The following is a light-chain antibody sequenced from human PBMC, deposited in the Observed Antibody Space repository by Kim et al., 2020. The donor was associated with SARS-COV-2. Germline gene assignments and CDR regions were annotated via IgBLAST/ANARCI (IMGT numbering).Light chain of an antibody. CDR2: RDS. CDR1: NIGTKN. J-gene: IGLJ3*02. CDR3: QVWDGSTV. Sequence: SYELTQPLSVSVALGQTARITCGGNNIGTKNVHWYQQKPGQAPVLVIYRDSNRPSGIPERFSGSNSGNTATLTISRAQAGDEADYYCQVWDGSTVFGGGTQLTVL. V-gene: IGLV3-9*01.